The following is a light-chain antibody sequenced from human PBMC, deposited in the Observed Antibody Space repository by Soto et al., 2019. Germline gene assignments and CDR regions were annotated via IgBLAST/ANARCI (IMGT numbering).Light chain of an antibody. V-gene: IGKV1-39*01. CDR2: AAS. CDR1: QSIISY. CDR3: QQSYNTPQT. J-gene: IGKJ1*01. Sequence: DIQMTQSPSSLSASVGDRVTITCRASQSIISYLNWYQQKPGKAPKLLIYAASSLQSGVSSRFSGSGSGTDFTLTISSLQPEDFATYYCQQSYNTPQTF.